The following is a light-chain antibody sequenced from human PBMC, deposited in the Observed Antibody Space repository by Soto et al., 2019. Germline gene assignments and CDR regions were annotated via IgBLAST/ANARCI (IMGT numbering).Light chain of an antibody. CDR1: SSDVGGYNY. J-gene: IGLJ3*02. V-gene: IGLV2-14*01. CDR2: EVS. CDR3: SSYTTSGTPV. Sequence: QSALTQPASVSGSPGQSITISCTGTSSDVGGYNYLSWYQQHPGKAPRVMIYEVSSRPSGVSNRFSGSKSGNTASLTISGLQAEDEADYFCSSYTTSGTPVFGGGTKVTVL.